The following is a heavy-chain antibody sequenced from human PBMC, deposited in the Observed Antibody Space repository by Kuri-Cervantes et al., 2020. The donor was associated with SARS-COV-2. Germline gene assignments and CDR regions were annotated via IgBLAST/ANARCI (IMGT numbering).Heavy chain of an antibody. D-gene: IGHD4-11*01. CDR1: GFTFSSYS. Sequence: GGSLRLSCAASGFTFSSYSTNWVRQAPGKGLEWVSSISSSSSYIYYADSVKGRFTISRDNAKNSLYLQVNSLRAEDTAVYYCARVTTVTEGYWGQGTLVTVSS. CDR3: ARVTTVTEGY. J-gene: IGHJ4*02. V-gene: IGHV3-21*01. CDR2: ISSSSSYI.